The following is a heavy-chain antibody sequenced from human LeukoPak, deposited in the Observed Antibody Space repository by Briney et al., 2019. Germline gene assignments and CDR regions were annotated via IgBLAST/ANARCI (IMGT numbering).Heavy chain of an antibody. V-gene: IGHV1-2*02. D-gene: IGHD1-26*01. Sequence: ASVTVSFMSSVYTFTGYYMHWVRQAPGQGLEWMGWINPNSGGTNYGQNFQGRVIMTRDTSISTAYMELSSLRSDDTAVYYCARGDGSYLLWGQGTLVTVSS. CDR1: VYTFTGYY. CDR3: ARGDGSYLL. CDR2: INPNSGGT. J-gene: IGHJ4*02.